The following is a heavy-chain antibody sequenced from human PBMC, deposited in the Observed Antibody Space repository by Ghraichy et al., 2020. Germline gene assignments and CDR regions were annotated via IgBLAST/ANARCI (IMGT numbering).Heavy chain of an antibody. J-gene: IGHJ4*02. V-gene: IGHV3-7*01. CDR3: LGAGSSSY. Sequence: GGSLRLSCVVSGFTLSGNLINWVRQAPGKGLEWVANVRRDASDDYYADSVRGRFTISKDNTKNSVHLQMNSLRVEDTAVYYCLGAGSSSYWGQGTLVTVSS. CDR2: VRRDASDD. CDR1: GFTLSGNL. D-gene: IGHD3-10*01.